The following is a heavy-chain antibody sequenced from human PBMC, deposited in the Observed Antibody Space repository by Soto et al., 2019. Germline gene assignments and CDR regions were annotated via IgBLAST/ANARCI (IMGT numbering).Heavy chain of an antibody. CDR2: MSGSGGNR. V-gene: IGHV3-23*01. Sequence: PGGSLRLSCAASGFTFNNYAMSWVRQAPGKGLEWVSFMSGSGGNRFHADSVKGRFTISRDNSRTTLYLQMNSLRAEDTAIYYCAKLPLAGIHYFDHWGQGTQVTVS. CDR1: GFTFNNYA. CDR3: AKLPLAGIHYFDH. D-gene: IGHD6-19*01. J-gene: IGHJ4*02.